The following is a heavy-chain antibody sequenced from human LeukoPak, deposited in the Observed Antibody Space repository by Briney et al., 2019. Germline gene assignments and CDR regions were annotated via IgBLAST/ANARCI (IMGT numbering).Heavy chain of an antibody. V-gene: IGHV1-69*04. Sequence: SVKVSCKASGGTFSSYAIGWVRQAPGQGLEWMGRIIPIFGIANYAQKFQGRVTITADKSTSTAYMELSSLRSGDTAVYYCARSRKSYCSGGSCYWFDYWGQGTLVTVSS. CDR3: ARSRKSYCSGGSCYWFDY. D-gene: IGHD2-15*01. J-gene: IGHJ4*02. CDR2: IIPIFGIA. CDR1: GGTFSSYA.